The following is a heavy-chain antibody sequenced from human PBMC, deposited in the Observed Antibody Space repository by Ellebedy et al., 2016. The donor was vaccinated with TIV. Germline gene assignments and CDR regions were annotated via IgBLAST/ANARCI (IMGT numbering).Heavy chain of an antibody. CDR1: GFTVSNNY. Sequence: PGGSLRLSCAASGFTVSNNYTRWVPPAPGKGLGWVSVICSGGNTYYADSVKGRFTISRDNSKNTLYLQMNSRRAEDTDLYYRASRGGAVAGADPFEYWGQGTLVTVSS. CDR3: ASRGGAVAGADPFEY. J-gene: IGHJ4*02. D-gene: IGHD6-19*01. CDR2: ICSGGNT. V-gene: IGHV3-53*01.